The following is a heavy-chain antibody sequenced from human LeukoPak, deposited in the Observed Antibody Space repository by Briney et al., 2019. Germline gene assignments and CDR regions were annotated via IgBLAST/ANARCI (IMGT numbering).Heavy chain of an antibody. CDR1: GYTFTSYG. J-gene: IGHJ3*02. Sequence: VASVKVSCKASGYTFTSYGISWVRQAPGQGLEWMGWISAYNGNTNYAQKLQGRVTMTTDTSTSTAYMELRSLRSDDTAVYYCARVSLDSSGYYYVGPDAFDIWGQGTMVTVSS. CDR3: ARVSLDSSGYYYVGPDAFDI. V-gene: IGHV1-18*01. D-gene: IGHD3-22*01. CDR2: ISAYNGNT.